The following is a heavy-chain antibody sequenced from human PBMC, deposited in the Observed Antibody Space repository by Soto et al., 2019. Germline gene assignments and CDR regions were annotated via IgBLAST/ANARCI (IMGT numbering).Heavy chain of an antibody. V-gene: IGHV3-23*01. CDR2: ISGTGDTT. CDR3: AKGYCSSTSCSFDY. Sequence: GSLRLSCAASGFTFTNFAMNWVRQAPGKGLEWVSVISGTGDTTYNADSVKGRFTISRDNSMNTAFLQMNSLRAEDTALYYCAKGYCSSTSCSFDYWGQGTLVTVSS. J-gene: IGHJ4*02. CDR1: GFTFTNFA. D-gene: IGHD2-2*01.